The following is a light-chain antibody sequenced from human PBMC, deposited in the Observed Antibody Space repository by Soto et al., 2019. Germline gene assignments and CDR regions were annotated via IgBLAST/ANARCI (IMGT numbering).Light chain of an antibody. J-gene: IGKJ2*01. CDR1: QSVSSNS. CDR2: GAS. CDR3: QQYGRSPMFT. V-gene: IGKV3-20*01. Sequence: EIVLTQSPGKLSLSPGDRATLSCRASQSVSSNSLAWYQQKPGQAPRLLIYGASRGAAGIPDRFSGSGSGTDFTLTISRLEPEDFAVYFCQQYGRSPMFTFGQGTKLEVK.